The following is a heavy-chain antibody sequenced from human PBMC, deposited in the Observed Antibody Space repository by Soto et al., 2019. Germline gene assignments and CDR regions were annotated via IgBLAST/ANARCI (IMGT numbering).Heavy chain of an antibody. CDR2: IIPIFGTA. V-gene: IGHV1-69*13. CDR3: ARGGAARHYYYGMDV. CDR1: GGTFSSYA. Sequence: SVKVSCKASGGTFSSYAISWVRQAPGQGLEWMGGIIPIFGTANYAQKFQGRVTITADESTSTAYMELSSLRSEDTAVYYCARGGAARHYYYGMDVWGQGTTVTVSS. D-gene: IGHD6-13*01. J-gene: IGHJ6*02.